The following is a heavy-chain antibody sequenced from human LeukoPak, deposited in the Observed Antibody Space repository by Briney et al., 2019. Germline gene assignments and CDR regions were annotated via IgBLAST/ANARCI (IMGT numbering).Heavy chain of an antibody. CDR2: ISGSGGST. D-gene: IGHD3-3*01. V-gene: IGHV3-23*01. CDR1: RFTFSSYA. J-gene: IGHJ3*02. CDR3: AKDVYYDFWSGYYSAFDI. Sequence: GGSLRLSCAASRFTFSSYAMSWVRQAPGKGLEWVSAISGSGGSTYYADSVKGRFTISRDNSKNTLYLQMNSLRAEDTAVYYCAKDVYYDFWSGYYSAFDIWGQGTMVTVSS.